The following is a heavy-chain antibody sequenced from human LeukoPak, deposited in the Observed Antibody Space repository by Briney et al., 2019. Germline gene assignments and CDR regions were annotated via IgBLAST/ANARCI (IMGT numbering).Heavy chain of an antibody. CDR2: ISGSGGST. D-gene: IGHD3-3*01. V-gene: IGHV3-23*01. CDR3: AKEPRRPYYDFWSGYPLDDAFDI. J-gene: IGHJ3*02. CDR1: GFTFRSYA. Sequence: GGSLRLSCAASGFTFRSYAMSWVRQAPGKGLEWVSAISGSGGSTYYADSVKGRFTISRDNSKNTLYLQMNSLRAEDTAVYYCAKEPRRPYYDFWSGYPLDDAFDIWGQGTMVTVSS.